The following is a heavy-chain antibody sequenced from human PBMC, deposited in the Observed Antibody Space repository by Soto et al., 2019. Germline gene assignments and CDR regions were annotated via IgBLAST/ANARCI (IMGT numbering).Heavy chain of an antibody. CDR2: ISGSGGST. CDR1: GFTFSSYA. D-gene: IGHD2-2*01. CDR3: AARGYCSSTSCYAKFDY. Sequence: GGSLRLSCAASGFTFSSYAMSWVRQAPGKGLEWVSAISGSGGSTYYADSVKGRFTISRDNSKNTLYLQMNSLRAEDTAVYYCAARGYCSSTSCYAKFDYWGQGTLVTVSS. V-gene: IGHV3-23*01. J-gene: IGHJ4*02.